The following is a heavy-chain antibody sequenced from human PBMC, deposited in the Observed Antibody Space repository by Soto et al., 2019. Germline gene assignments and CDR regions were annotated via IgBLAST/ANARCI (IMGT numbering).Heavy chain of an antibody. CDR2: ISYDGSNK. V-gene: IGHV3-30-3*01. Sequence: QVQLVESGGGVVQPGRSLRLSCAASGFTFSSYAMHWVRQAPGKGLEWVAVISYDGSNKYYADSVKGRFTISRDNSKNTLYLQMNSLRAEDTAVYYCVRDASPGYREEGYYFDYWGQGTLVTVSS. CDR3: VRDASPGYREEGYYFDY. D-gene: IGHD3-9*01. CDR1: GFTFSSYA. J-gene: IGHJ4*02.